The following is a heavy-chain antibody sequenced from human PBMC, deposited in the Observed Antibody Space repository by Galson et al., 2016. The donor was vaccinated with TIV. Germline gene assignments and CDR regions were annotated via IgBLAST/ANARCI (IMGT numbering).Heavy chain of an antibody. V-gene: IGHV3-23*01. CDR2: VSGSGDST. Sequence: SLRLSCAASGFTLRNYVMSWVRRAPGKGLEWVSVVSGSGDSTYYADSGRGRFIISRDNSKNTLYLQMNSLRPEDPAVYYCAKRRVLTPKYQYNYGMDVWGQGTTVTVSS. D-gene: IGHD4-23*01. J-gene: IGHJ6*02. CDR3: AKRRVLTPKYQYNYGMDV. CDR1: GFTLRNYV.